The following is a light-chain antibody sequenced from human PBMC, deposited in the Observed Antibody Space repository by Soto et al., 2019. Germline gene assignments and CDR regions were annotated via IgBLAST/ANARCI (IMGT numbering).Light chain of an antibody. J-gene: IGKJ3*01. CDR3: HQAGTFPFT. Sequence: GDTINITCRASQDIEKWLAWYQQKTGRAPKVLIYAASHLESGVPSRFSGSGSGTEFSLTISSLQTEDFATYFCHQAGTFPFTFGPGTKVDIK. CDR2: AAS. CDR1: QDIEKW. V-gene: IGKV1-12*01.